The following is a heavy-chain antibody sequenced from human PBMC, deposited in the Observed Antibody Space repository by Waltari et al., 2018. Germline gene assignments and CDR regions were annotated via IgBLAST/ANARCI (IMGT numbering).Heavy chain of an antibody. V-gene: IGHV4-4*07. J-gene: IGHJ3*02. D-gene: IGHD2-2*01. Sequence: QVQLQESGPGLVKPSETLSLTCTVSGGSISSYHWSWVRQPAGTGLEWIGRIYASGSTNYNPSLRSRVTMSVDTSKNHFSLRLTSVTAADTAVYYCARDRCNSTSCLSRGAFDIWGQGTMVTVSS. CDR1: GGSISSYH. CDR2: IYASGST. CDR3: ARDRCNSTSCLSRGAFDI.